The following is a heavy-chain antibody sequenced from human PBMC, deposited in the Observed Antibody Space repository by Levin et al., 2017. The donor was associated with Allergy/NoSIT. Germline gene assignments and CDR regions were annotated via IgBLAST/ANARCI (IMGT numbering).Heavy chain of an antibody. Sequence: GESLKISCQGSGYTFTSYWINWVRQMPGKGLEWMGTIFPSDSETRYSPSFQGQVTISVDKSINTAYLQWNNLQASDTAMYYCGRQSGDDGFDVWGQGTVITVSS. CDR3: GRQSGDDGFDV. V-gene: IGHV5-51*01. CDR1: GYTFTSYW. J-gene: IGHJ3*01. D-gene: IGHD7-27*01. CDR2: IFPSDSET.